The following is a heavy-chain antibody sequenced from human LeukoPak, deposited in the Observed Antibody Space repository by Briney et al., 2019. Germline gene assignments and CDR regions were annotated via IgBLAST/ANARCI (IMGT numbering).Heavy chain of an antibody. J-gene: IGHJ4*02. D-gene: IGHD4-11*01. Sequence: QPGGTLRLSCAASGFTFRGYGMSWVRQAPGKGPEWVSTIRGSGGTTYYADSVKGRFTISRDNSRTTLYLLMNSLRAEDTAVYYCAKDAAANVDYPYYFDYWGQGALVTVSS. CDR2: IRGSGGTT. V-gene: IGHV3-23*01. CDR3: AKDAAANVDYPYYFDY. CDR1: GFTFRGYG.